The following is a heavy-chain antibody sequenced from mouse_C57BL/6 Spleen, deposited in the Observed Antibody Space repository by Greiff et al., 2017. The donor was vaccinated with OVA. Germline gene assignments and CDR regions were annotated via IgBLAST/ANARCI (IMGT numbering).Heavy chain of an antibody. V-gene: IGHV5-4*01. CDR1: GFTFSSYA. D-gene: IGHD1-1*01. J-gene: IGHJ1*03. CDR3: ARGGRITTVVARGYWYFDV. CDR2: ISDGGSYT. Sequence: EVQLVESGGGLVKPGGSLKLSCAASGFTFSSYAMSWVRQTPEKRLEWVATISDGGSYTYYPDNVKGRFPISRDNAKNNLYLQMSHLKSEDTAMYYCARGGRITTVVARGYWYFDVWGTGTTVTVSS.